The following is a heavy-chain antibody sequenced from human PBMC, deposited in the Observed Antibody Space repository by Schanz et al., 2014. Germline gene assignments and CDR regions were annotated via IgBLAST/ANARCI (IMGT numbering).Heavy chain of an antibody. Sequence: EVQLVQSGGGLVQPGGSLRLSCAASGFTFSSHCMHWVRQDPGKGLVWVARINSVGSNTDYADSVTGRFTISRDNAKNTLYLQMNPLRAEDTAVYYCAKGRFGELSAIDIWGQGTMVTVSS. D-gene: IGHD3-10*01. V-gene: IGHV3-74*01. CDR3: AKGRFGELSAIDI. J-gene: IGHJ3*02. CDR1: GFTFSSHC. CDR2: INSVGSNT.